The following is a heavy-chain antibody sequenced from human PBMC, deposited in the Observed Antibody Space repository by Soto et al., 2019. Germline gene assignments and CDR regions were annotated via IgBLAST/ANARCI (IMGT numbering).Heavy chain of an antibody. CDR3: ARQGAIGDYFDY. CDR2: IYYSGST. V-gene: IGHV4-39*01. CDR1: GGSISSSSYY. D-gene: IGHD2-2*02. Sequence: NPSETLSLTCTVSGGSISSSSYYWGWIRQPPGKGLEWIGSIYYSGSTYYNPSLKSRVTISVDTSKNQFSLKLSSVTAADTAVYYCARQGAIGDYFDYWGQGTLVTVSS. J-gene: IGHJ4*02.